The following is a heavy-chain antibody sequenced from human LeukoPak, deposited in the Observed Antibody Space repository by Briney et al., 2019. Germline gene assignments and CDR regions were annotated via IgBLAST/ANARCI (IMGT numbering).Heavy chain of an antibody. CDR1: GLSFNNSA. D-gene: IGHD3-10*01. CDR3: AAVFSMARGLMRPLFDF. J-gene: IGHJ4*02. V-gene: IGHV1-58*01. Sequence: GASVKVSCKTSGLSFNNSALQWVRQARGQRLEWIGWIVVATNKTSYTQKFQDRVTITSDMSTTTAFMELSSLDSDDTAMYYCAAVFSMARGLMRPLFDFWGQGTLVTVSS. CDR2: IVVATNKT.